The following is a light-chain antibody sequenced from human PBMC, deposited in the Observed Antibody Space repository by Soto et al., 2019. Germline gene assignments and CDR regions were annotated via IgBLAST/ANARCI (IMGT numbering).Light chain of an antibody. CDR1: QSVSSN. CDR2: GAS. Sequence: EIVMTQSPATLSVSPGERATLSCRASQSVSSNLAWYQQKPGQAPCLLIYGASTRATGIPVKFSGSGSETEFTLTIRSLQSEDFAVYYCQQYNSWPPFTCGQGTKLEIK. V-gene: IGKV3-15*01. CDR3: QQYNSWPPFT. J-gene: IGKJ2*01.